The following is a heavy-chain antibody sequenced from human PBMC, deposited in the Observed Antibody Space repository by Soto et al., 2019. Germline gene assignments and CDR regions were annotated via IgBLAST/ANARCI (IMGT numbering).Heavy chain of an antibody. J-gene: IGHJ5*02. CDR1: GGSISSGDYY. V-gene: IGHV4-31*03. CDR3: ARVFSDSSSFFDP. D-gene: IGHD6-13*01. CDR2: IYYSGST. Sequence: SSETLSLTCTVSGGSISSGDYYWSWIRQHPGKGLEWIGYIYYSGSTYYNPSLKSRVTISVDTSKNQFSLKLSSVTAADTAVYYCARVFSDSSSFFDPWGQGTLVTVSS.